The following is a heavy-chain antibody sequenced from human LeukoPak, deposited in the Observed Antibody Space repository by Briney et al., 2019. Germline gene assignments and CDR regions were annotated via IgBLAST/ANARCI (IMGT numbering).Heavy chain of an antibody. CDR3: ARGAAGNFLDY. J-gene: IGHJ4*02. Sequence: GGSLRLSCAASGFTVTSNYMSWVRQAPGKGLEWVSVIYSSGSTYYADSVKGRFTISRDNSKNMVYLQMNSLRAEDTAVYYCARGAAGNFLDYWGQGTLVTVSS. V-gene: IGHV3-53*01. CDR2: IYSSGST. D-gene: IGHD6-25*01. CDR1: GFTVTSNY.